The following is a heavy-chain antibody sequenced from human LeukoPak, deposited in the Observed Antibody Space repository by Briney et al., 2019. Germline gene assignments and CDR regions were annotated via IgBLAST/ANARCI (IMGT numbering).Heavy chain of an antibody. J-gene: IGHJ4*02. D-gene: IGHD6-19*01. CDR3: ARLIFIAVAGSFDY. CDR1: GYTFTSYH. CDR2: IIPIFGTA. V-gene: IGHV1-69*05. Sequence: SVKVSCKASGYTFTSYHINWVRQATGQGLEWMGGIIPIFGTANYAQKFQGRVTITTDESTSTAYMELRSLRSDDTAVYYCARLIFIAVAGSFDYWGQGTLVTVSS.